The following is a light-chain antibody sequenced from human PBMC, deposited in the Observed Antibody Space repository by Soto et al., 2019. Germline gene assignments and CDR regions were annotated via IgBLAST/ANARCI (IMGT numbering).Light chain of an antibody. CDR2: GAS. Sequence: EIVLTQSPGTLSLSPGERATLSCRASQSVSSNYLAWYQQKPGQAPRLLIYGASSRATGIPVRFSGSGSGTDFTLTISSLEPEDFAVYYCQKYGSSPWTFGQGTKVDIK. J-gene: IGKJ1*01. V-gene: IGKV3-20*01. CDR3: QKYGSSPWT. CDR1: QSVSSNY.